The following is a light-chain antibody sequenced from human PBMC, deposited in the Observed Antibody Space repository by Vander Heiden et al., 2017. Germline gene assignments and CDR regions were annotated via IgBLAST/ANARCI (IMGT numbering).Light chain of an antibody. CDR3: HQYYTTPRT. J-gene: IGKJ1*01. CDR1: QSVLKNFNNKHY. CDR2: GAS. Sequence: DIVMTQSPDSLAVSLGERATIYCKSSQSVLKNFNNKHYLSWYQVKPGQPPKLLIYGASTRESGVPDRFSGSESGTDFSLTISSLQAEDVAVYYCHQYYTTPRTFGQGTKVEI. V-gene: IGKV4-1*01.